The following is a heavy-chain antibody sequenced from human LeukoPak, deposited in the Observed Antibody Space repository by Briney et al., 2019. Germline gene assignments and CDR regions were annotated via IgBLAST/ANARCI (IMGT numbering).Heavy chain of an antibody. D-gene: IGHD3-22*01. CDR1: GFTFSSYA. V-gene: IGHV3-23*01. CDR3: AKAARVTYYYDSSGHEADY. J-gene: IGHJ4*02. CDR2: ISGSGGST. Sequence: GGSLRLSCAASGFTFSSYAMSWVRQAPGKGLEWVSAISGSGGSTYYADSVKGRFTISRDNSKNTRYLQMNSLRAEDTAVYYCAKAARVTYYYDSSGHEADYWGQGTLVTVSS.